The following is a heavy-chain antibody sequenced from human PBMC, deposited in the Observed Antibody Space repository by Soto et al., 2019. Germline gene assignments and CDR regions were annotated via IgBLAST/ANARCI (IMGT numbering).Heavy chain of an antibody. D-gene: IGHD3-22*01. V-gene: IGHV3-11*06. CDR2: ISGSSSYT. J-gene: IGHJ3*02. Sequence: KPGGSLRLSCTTAGFTFSDYYMNWIRQAPGKGLEWVSYISGSSSYTNYADSVKGRFTISRDNAKNSLYLQMNSLRAEDTAVYYCAREVDYYDSSGRNDFDIWGQGTMVTVS. CDR3: AREVDYYDSSGRNDFDI. CDR1: GFTFSDYY.